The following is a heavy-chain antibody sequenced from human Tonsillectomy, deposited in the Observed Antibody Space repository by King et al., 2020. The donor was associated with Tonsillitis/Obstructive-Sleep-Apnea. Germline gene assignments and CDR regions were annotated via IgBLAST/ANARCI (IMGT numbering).Heavy chain of an antibody. CDR1: GFTFSSYA. J-gene: IGHJ4*02. CDR2: ISGSGGST. V-gene: IGHV3-23*04. Sequence: VQLVESGGGLVQPGGSLRLSCAASGFTFSSYAMSWVRQAPGKGLEWVSAISGSGGSTYYADSVKGRFTISRDNSKNTLYLQMNSLRAEDTAVYYFANPEACSGGSCYGSFDYWGQGTLVTVSS. CDR3: ANPEACSGGSCYGSFDY. D-gene: IGHD2-15*01.